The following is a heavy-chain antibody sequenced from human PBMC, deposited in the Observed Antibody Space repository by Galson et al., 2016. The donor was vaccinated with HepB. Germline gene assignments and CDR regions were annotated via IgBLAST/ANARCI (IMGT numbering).Heavy chain of an antibody. CDR2: IWFDGSKK. V-gene: IGHV3-33*01. D-gene: IGHD4-17*01. CDR1: GFTFSGAG. CDR3: ARVKLAGSYYYYGLDY. J-gene: IGHJ4*02. Sequence: SLRLSCAASGFTFSGAGMHWVRQAPGKGLEWVAIIWFDGSKKYYADSVKGRFTLSRDNSNNSLHLQMNSLRVEDTGVYFCARVKLAGSYYYYGLDYWGQGTLVTVSS.